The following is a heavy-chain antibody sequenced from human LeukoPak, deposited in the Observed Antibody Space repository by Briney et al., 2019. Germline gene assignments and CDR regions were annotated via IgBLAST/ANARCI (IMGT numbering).Heavy chain of an antibody. CDR3: TTEYFGGFEY. CDR1: TFTEAW. CDR2: VKNRGDGRTT. V-gene: IGHV3-15*07. J-gene: IGHJ4*02. Sequence: GGSLRLSCVVSTFTEAWMNWVRQAPGKGLEWVGRVKNRGDGRTTDYAAPVKGRFIISRDDSKKTVYLQMDSLKTEDTAVYFCTTEYFGGFEYWGQGTLVTVSS. D-gene: IGHD3-16*01.